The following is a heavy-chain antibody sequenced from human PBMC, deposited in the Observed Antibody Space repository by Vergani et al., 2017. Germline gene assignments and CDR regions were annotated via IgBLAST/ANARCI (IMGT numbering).Heavy chain of an antibody. CDR3: AKSPYDILTGYLDFDY. D-gene: IGHD3-9*01. J-gene: IGHJ4*02. CDR1: GVTFSSYG. V-gene: IGHV3-30*02. Sequence: QVQLVESGGGVVQPGGSLRLSCAASGVTFSSYGMHWVRQAPGKGLEWVAFIRYDGSNKYYAASVKGRFTISRDNSKNTLYLQMNSLRAEDTAVYYCAKSPYDILTGYLDFDYWGQGTLLTVSS. CDR2: IRYDGSNK.